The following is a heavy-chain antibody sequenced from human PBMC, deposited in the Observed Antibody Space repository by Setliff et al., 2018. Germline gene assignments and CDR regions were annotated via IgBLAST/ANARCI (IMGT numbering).Heavy chain of an antibody. Sequence: AASVKVSCKASGGTVNTYAINWVRQAPGQGLAWMGGIVPVFGTRNYAQKFQGRVTFSADDSANTAYMELTSLTSEDTAVYYCARNIGMGQRDYFDYWGQGTVVTVSS. CDR1: GGTVNTYA. J-gene: IGHJ4*02. CDR3: ARNIGMGQRDYFDY. D-gene: IGHD5-18*01. V-gene: IGHV1-69*13. CDR2: IVPVFGTR.